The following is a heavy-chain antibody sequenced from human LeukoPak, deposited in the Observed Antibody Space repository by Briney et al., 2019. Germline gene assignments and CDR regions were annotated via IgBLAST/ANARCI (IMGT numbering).Heavy chain of an antibody. V-gene: IGHV4-39*07. Sequence: SETLSLTCTVSGGSIRSSSYYWGWIRQPPGKGLEWIGSIYYSGSTYYKPSLKSRVTISVDTSKNQFSLKLSSVTAADTAVYYCARIRGGPIAATGTGTYNWFDPWGQGTLVTVSS. J-gene: IGHJ5*02. CDR2: IYYSGST. CDR3: ARIRGGPIAATGTGTYNWFDP. D-gene: IGHD6-13*01. CDR1: GGSIRSSSYY.